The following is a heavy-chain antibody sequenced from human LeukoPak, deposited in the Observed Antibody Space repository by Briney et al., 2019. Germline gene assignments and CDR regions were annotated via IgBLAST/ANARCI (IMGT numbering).Heavy chain of an antibody. V-gene: IGHV4-59*01. J-gene: IGHJ3*02. CDR2: TFYSGST. CDR3: ARDSGDYYSNAFDI. CDR1: GGSINSYY. Sequence: SETLSLTCTVSGGSINSYYWSWVRQPPEKGLEWVGYTFYSGSTNYNPSLKSRVTMSEDTSKNQFSLKLSSVTAADTAVYYCARDSGDYYSNAFDIWGQGTMVTVSS. D-gene: IGHD2-21*01.